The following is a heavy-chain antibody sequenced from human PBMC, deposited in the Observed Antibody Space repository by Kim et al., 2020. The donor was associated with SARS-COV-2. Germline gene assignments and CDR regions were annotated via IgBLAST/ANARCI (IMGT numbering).Heavy chain of an antibody. CDR2: IYYSGST. V-gene: IGHV4-59*08. D-gene: IGHD6-13*01. Sequence: SETLSLTCTVSGGSISSYYWSWIRQPPGKGLEWIGYIYYSGSTNYNPSLKSRVTISVDTSKNQFSLKLSSVTAADTAVYYCARTHRYSSSWHLSGYYFD. CDR1: GGSISSYY. J-gene: IGHJ4*01. CDR3: ARTHRYSSSWHLSGYYFD.